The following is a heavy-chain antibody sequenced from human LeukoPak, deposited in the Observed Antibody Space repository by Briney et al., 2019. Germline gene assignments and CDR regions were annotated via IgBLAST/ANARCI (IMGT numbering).Heavy chain of an antibody. Sequence: PSETLSLTCTVSGVSISSYYWSWIRQPPGKGLEWIGYIYYSGSTNYNPSLKSRVTISVDTSKNQFSLKLSSVTAADTAVYYCARGYSGAGDYWGQGTLVTVSS. CDR3: ARGYSGAGDY. J-gene: IGHJ4*02. CDR1: GVSISSYY. V-gene: IGHV4-59*12. D-gene: IGHD2-15*01. CDR2: IYYSGST.